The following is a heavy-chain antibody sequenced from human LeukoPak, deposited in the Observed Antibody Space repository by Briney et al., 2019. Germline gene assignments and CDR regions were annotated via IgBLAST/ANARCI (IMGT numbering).Heavy chain of an antibody. CDR3: ARVHYDFWSGGIAFDI. J-gene: IGHJ3*02. Sequence: ASVKVSRKASGYTFTGYYMHWVRQAPGQGLEWMGWINPNSGGTNYAQKFQGRVTMTRDTSISTAYMELSRLRSDDTAVYYCARVHYDFWSGGIAFDIWGQGTMVTVSS. CDR1: GYTFTGYY. V-gene: IGHV1-2*02. D-gene: IGHD3-3*01. CDR2: INPNSGGT.